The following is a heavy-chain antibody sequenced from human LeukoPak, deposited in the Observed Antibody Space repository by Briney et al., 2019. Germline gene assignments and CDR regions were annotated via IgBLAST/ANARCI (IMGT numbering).Heavy chain of an antibody. CDR3: ARAGYKSRGSSWTNWFDP. V-gene: IGHV3-11*01. J-gene: IGHJ5*02. Sequence: VWSLARDCAASGVAFGDCDISGSRQAPGKGLEWVSYISSSGSTIYYADSVKGRFTISRDNAKNSLYLQMNSLRAEDTAVYYCARAGYKSRGSSWTNWFDPWGQGTLVTVSS. D-gene: IGHD6-13*01. CDR1: GVAFGDCD. CDR2: ISSSGSTI.